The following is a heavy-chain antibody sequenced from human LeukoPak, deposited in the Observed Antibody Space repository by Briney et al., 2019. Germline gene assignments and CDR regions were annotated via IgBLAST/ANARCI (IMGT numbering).Heavy chain of an antibody. V-gene: IGHV1-69*04. CDR1: GGTFSSYA. CDR2: IIPILGIA. J-gene: IGHJ5*02. D-gene: IGHD3-3*01. CDR3: ARVPHTYYDFWSGYWFDP. Sequence: SVKVSCKASGGTFSSYAISWVQQAPGQGLEWMGRIIPILGIANYAQKFQGRVTITADKSTSTAYMELSSLRSEDTAVYYCARVPHTYYDFWSGYWFDPWGQGTLVTVSS.